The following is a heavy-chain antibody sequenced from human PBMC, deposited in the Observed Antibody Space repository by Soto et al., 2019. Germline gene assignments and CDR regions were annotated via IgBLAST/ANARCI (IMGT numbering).Heavy chain of an antibody. J-gene: IGHJ3*02. V-gene: IGHV1-3*01. D-gene: IGHD3-16*01. CDR2: INAGNGNT. Sequence: ASVKVSCKASGYTFTSYAMHWVRQAPGQRLEWMGWINAGNGNTKYSQKFQGRVTITRNASASTAYMELSSLRSEDTAVYYCARFTFGGVDAFDIWGQGTMVTVSS. CDR3: ARFTFGGVDAFDI. CDR1: GYTFTSYA.